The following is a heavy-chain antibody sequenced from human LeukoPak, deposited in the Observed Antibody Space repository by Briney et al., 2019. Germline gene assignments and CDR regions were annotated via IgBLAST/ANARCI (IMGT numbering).Heavy chain of an antibody. Sequence: GGSLRLSCAASGFTFSSYSMNWVRQAPGKGLAWVSSISISSSYIFYADSLKGRFTISRNNAKNSLFLQMNSLKPEDTAVYYCARAFADGYNSSPFDYWGQGTLVTVSS. V-gene: IGHV3-21*01. CDR2: ISISSSYI. CDR3: ARAFADGYNSSPFDY. D-gene: IGHD5-24*01. CDR1: GFTFSSYS. J-gene: IGHJ4*02.